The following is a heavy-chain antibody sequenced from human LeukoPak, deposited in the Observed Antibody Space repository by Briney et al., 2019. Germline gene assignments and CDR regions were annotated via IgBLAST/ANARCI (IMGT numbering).Heavy chain of an antibody. CDR2: ISSSSSYI. D-gene: IGHD6-19*01. CDR3: ARDIAVAGRGWFDP. CDR1: GFTFSSYS. J-gene: IGHJ5*02. V-gene: IGHV3-21*01. Sequence: GGSLRLSCAASGFTFSSYSMNWVRQAPGKGLEWVSSISSSSSYIYYADSVKGRFTISRDNAKNTLYLEMNSLSADDTALYYCARDIAVAGRGWFDPWGQGTLVTVSS.